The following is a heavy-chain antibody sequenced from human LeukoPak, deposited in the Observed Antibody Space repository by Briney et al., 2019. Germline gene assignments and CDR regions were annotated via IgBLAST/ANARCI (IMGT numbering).Heavy chain of an antibody. D-gene: IGHD3-22*01. CDR1: GFTFSSYS. Sequence: GGSLRLSCAASGFTFSSYSMNWVRQAPGKGLEWVSSITSSSSYIHYADSVKGRFTISRDNAKNSLYLQMNSLRAEDTAVYYCARDLAFYYYDSSGYFGAFDIWGQGTMVTISS. V-gene: IGHV3-21*01. J-gene: IGHJ3*02. CDR3: ARDLAFYYYDSSGYFGAFDI. CDR2: ITSSSSYI.